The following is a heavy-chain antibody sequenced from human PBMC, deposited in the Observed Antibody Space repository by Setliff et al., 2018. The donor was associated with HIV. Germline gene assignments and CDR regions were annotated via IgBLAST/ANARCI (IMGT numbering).Heavy chain of an antibody. Sequence: SETLSLTCSVSGGSIRSGSYYWDWIRQPPGKGLEWIGSIDYSGNTHYNPSLKSRVTISVDTSKNQFSLKQSSVTAADTAIYYCARGVNFDYWGQGTQVTVSS. CDR1: GGSIRSGSYY. V-gene: IGHV4-39*01. CDR2: IDYSGNT. CDR3: ARGVNFDY. D-gene: IGHD3-3*01. J-gene: IGHJ4*02.